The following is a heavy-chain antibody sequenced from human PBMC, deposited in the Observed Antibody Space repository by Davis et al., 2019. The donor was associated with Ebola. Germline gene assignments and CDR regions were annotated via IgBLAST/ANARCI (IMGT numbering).Heavy chain of an antibody. CDR2: ISGSGGST. CDR1: GFTFSSYA. J-gene: IGHJ4*02. D-gene: IGHD6-19*01. Sequence: GESLKISCAASGFTFSSYAMSWVRQAPGKGLEWVSAISGSGGSTYYADSVKGRFTISRDNSKNTLYLQMNSLRAEDTAVYYCAIAVAGTFNYWGQGTLVTVSS. V-gene: IGHV3-23*01. CDR3: AIAVAGTFNY.